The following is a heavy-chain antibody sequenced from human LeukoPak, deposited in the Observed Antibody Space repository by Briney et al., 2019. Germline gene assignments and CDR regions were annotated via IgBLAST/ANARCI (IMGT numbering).Heavy chain of an antibody. J-gene: IGHJ3*02. Sequence: SETLSLTCIVSVGSISSSSYYWGWIRQPPGKGLEWIVSIYYSGSTYYNPSLKGRVTISVDTSKNQFSLKLSSVTAADAAVYYCARHTQRLDAFDIWGQGTMVTVSS. CDR1: VGSISSSSYY. CDR2: IYYSGST. CDR3: ARHTQRLDAFDI. V-gene: IGHV4-39*01.